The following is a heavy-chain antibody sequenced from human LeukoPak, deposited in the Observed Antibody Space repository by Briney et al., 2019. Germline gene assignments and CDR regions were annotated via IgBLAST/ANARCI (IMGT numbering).Heavy chain of an antibody. CDR1: GFTFDDYA. V-gene: IGHV3-9*01. CDR3: ATPSAKYYFDY. J-gene: IGHJ4*02. Sequence: GRSLRLSCAASGFTFDDYAMHWVRQAPGKGLEWVSGISWNSGSIGYADSVKGRFTISRDNSKNTLYLQMNSLRAEDTAVYYCATPSAKYYFDYWGQGTLVTVSS. CDR2: ISWNSGSI.